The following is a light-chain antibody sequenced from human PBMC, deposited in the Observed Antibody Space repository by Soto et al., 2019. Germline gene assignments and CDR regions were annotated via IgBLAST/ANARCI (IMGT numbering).Light chain of an antibody. CDR1: QSVSSTY. CDR3: QQYGSSRWT. CDR2: AAS. Sequence: EIVLTQSPDTLSLFPGERATLSCRASQSVSSTYLAWYQQKPGQAPRPLISAASSRATGTPDRFSGSGSGTDFTLTISRLEPEDFAVYYCQQYGSSRWTFGQGPKVEIK. V-gene: IGKV3-20*01. J-gene: IGKJ1*01.